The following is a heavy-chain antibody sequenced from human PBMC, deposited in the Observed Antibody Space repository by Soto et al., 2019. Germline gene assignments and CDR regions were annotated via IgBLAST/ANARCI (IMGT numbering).Heavy chain of an antibody. V-gene: IGHV4-31*03. J-gene: IGHJ4*02. CDR2: IYYSGST. CDR3: AREDRRGGSCCLNFDY. CDR1: GGSISSGGYY. D-gene: IGHD2-15*01. Sequence: QVQLQESGPGLVKPSQTLSLTCTVSGGSISSGGYYWSWIRQHPGKGLEWIGYIYYSGSTHYNPSLKSRVTISVDTSKNQFSLKLSSVTAADTAVYYCAREDRRGGSCCLNFDYWGQGTLVTVSS.